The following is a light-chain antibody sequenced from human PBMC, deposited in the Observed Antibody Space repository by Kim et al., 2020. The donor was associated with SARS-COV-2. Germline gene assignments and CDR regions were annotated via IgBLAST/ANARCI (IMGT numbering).Light chain of an antibody. V-gene: IGKV1-12*01. CDR2: AAS. CDR1: QGISSL. Sequence: ASVGDRVTSTYRASQGISSLLAWYQQRPGNAPKLLIYAASSLQSGVPSRFSGSGSGTDFTLTISSLQPEDFATYYCQQANSFPLTFGGGTKVDIK. CDR3: QQANSFPLT. J-gene: IGKJ4*01.